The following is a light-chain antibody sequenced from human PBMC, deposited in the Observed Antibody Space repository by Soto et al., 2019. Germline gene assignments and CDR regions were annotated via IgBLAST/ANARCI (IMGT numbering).Light chain of an antibody. J-gene: IGLJ1*01. CDR1: SSDVGGYNY. CDR2: EVS. CDR3: LSYADTAYV. Sequence: QSALTQPPSASGSPGQSVTISCAGTSSDVGGYNYVSWYQQYPGKVPKLMIYEVSERPSGVPDRFSVSKSGNTAFLTVSGLQAEDEADYYCLSYADTAYVFGTGTKLTVL. V-gene: IGLV2-8*01.